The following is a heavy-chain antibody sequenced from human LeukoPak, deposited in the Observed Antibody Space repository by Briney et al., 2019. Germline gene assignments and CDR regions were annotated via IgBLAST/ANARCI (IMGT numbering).Heavy chain of an antibody. CDR3: ARSRIVGATPSGY. J-gene: IGHJ4*02. CDR2: INPNSGGT. V-gene: IGHV1-2*02. CDR1: GYTFTGYY. D-gene: IGHD1-26*01. Sequence: ASVKVSCKASGYTFTGYYIHRVRQAPGQGLEWMGWINPNSGGTNYAQKFQGRVTMTRDTSISTAYMELSRLRSDDTAVYYCARSRIVGATPSGYWGQGTLVTVSS.